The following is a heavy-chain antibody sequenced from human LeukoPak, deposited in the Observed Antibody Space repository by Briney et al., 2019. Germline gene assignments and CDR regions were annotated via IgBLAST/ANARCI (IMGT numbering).Heavy chain of an antibody. V-gene: IGHV4-4*07. Sequence: PSETLSLTCTVSGGSISSYYWSWIRQPAGKGLEWIGRIYTSGSTNYNPSLKSRATMSLDTSKNQFSLKLSSVTAADTAVYYCARSSSRSGFDIWGQGTMVTVSS. CDR2: IYTSGST. J-gene: IGHJ3*02. CDR3: ARSSSRSGFDI. CDR1: GGSISSYY. D-gene: IGHD6-19*01.